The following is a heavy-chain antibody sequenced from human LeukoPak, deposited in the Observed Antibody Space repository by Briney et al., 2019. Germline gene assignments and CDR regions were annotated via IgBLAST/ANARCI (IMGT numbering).Heavy chain of an antibody. CDR3: ARATGTWGHDGFDI. V-gene: IGHV1-18*01. Sequence: ASVKVSCTAYGYNFLRHGISWVRQAPGQGLEWMGWISGDSSNTNYAQRLQGRVTMTTDTSTTTAYMELRSLRSDDTAVYYCARATGTWGHDGFDIWGQGTMVTVSS. CDR1: GYNFLRHG. D-gene: IGHD3-16*01. J-gene: IGHJ3*02. CDR2: ISGDSSNT.